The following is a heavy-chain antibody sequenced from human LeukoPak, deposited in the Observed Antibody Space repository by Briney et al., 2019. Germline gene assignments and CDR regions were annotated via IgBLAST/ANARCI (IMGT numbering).Heavy chain of an antibody. V-gene: IGHV1-2*02. J-gene: IGHJ3*02. D-gene: IGHD5-12*01. CDR1: GFTFRDYY. CDR2: MYFNSGAT. CDR3: AREGSSASGQDWYAFDI. Sequence: GASVRVSCKASGFTFRDYYVQWVRQVPGQGLEWVGWMYFNSGATRYAPKLQGRVTLTGDTSINTVYMELVSLGSDDTAMYYCAREGSSASGQDWYAFDIWGQETMVTVSS.